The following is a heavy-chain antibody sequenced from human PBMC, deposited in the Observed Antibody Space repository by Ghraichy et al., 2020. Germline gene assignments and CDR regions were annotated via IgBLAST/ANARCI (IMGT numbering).Heavy chain of an antibody. V-gene: IGHV4-39*01. Sequence: SETLSLTCTVSGGSISSSSYYWGWIRQPPGKGLEWIGSIYYSGSTYCNPSLKSRVTISVDTSKNQFSLKLSSVTAADTAVYYCARDCTNGVCGYYYGMDVWGQGTTVTVSS. CDR1: GGSISSSSYY. J-gene: IGHJ6*02. D-gene: IGHD2-8*01. CDR3: ARDCTNGVCGYYYGMDV. CDR2: IYYSGST.